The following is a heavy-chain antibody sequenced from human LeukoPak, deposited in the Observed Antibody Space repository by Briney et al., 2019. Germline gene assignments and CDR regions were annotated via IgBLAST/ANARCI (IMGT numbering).Heavy chain of an antibody. Sequence: PSETLSLTCTVSGVXITSFYWSWIRQPPGQGLEWIGCIYFSGSTNYNPSLKSRVTVSLDTTNNQVSLKLSSVSAADTAVYYCASTGYCIGGSCYSNYFDHWGQGTLVTVSS. V-gene: IGHV4-59*08. CDR1: GVXITSFY. J-gene: IGHJ4*02. D-gene: IGHD2-15*01. CDR2: IYFSGST. CDR3: ASTGYCIGGSCYSNYFDH.